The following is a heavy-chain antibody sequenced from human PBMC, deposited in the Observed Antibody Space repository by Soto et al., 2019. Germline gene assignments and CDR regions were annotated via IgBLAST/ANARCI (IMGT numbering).Heavy chain of an antibody. D-gene: IGHD2-15*01. CDR1: GFSFSVYG. V-gene: IGHV3-33*01. CDR2: IWYDASKQ. CDR3: AAWAEGATEVH. J-gene: IGHJ4*02. Sequence: PGGSLRLSCETSGFSFSVYGMHWVRQAPGKGLEWVAVIWYDASKQFYAASVEGRFTISRDNSKAILYHQMNSLRAEDTAVYYCAAWAEGATEVHWGQGTLVTVS.